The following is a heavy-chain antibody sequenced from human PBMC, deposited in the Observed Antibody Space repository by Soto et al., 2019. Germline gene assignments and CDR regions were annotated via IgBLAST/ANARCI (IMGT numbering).Heavy chain of an antibody. D-gene: IGHD2-15*01. CDR2: INSDGSST. CDR1: GFTFSSYW. V-gene: IGHV3-74*01. CDR3: ASPLLPLFDY. Sequence: EVQLVESGGGLVQPGGSLRLSCAASGFTFSSYWMHWVRQAQGKGRVWVSRINSDGSSTSYADSVKGRFTISRDNAKNALYLQMNSLRAEATAVYYCASPLLPLFDYWGQGAMVTVSS. J-gene: IGHJ4*01.